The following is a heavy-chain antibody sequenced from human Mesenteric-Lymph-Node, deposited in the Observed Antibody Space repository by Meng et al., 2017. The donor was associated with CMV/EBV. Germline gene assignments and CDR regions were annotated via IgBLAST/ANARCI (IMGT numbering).Heavy chain of an antibody. D-gene: IGHD1-7*01. V-gene: IGHV4-39*01. CDR3: ARQEMYNWNYGWFDP. J-gene: IGHJ5*02. Sequence: SETLSLTCTVSGGSIISSGYYWGWIRQPPGKGLEWIGSIYYIGSPYYNPSLKSRVTISVDTSKNQFSLKLSSVTAADTAVYYCARQEMYNWNYGWFDPWGQGTLVTVSS. CDR2: IYYIGSP. CDR1: GGSIISSGYY.